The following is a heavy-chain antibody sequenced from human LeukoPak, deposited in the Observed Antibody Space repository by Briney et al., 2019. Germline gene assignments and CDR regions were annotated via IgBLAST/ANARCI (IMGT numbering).Heavy chain of an antibody. V-gene: IGHV4-59*01. CDR2: IYYSGST. CDR1: GGSISSYC. D-gene: IGHD3-22*01. CDR3: TRGSIAYYYMDV. Sequence: SETLSLTCTVSGGSISSYCWSWIRQPPGKGLEWIGNIYYSGSTNYNPSLKSRVTISVDTSKNQFSLKLSSVTAADTAVYYCTRGSIAYYYMDVWGKGTTVTISS. J-gene: IGHJ6*03.